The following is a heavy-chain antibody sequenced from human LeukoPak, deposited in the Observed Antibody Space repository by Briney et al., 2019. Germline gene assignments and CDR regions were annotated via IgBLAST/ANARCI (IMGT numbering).Heavy chain of an antibody. CDR3: ASLSPLYYDSSGYPY. V-gene: IGHV3-53*01. J-gene: IGHJ4*02. D-gene: IGHD3-22*01. CDR2: IYSGDST. Sequence: GGSLRLSCAASGFTVSSNYMSWVRQAPGKGLEWVSVIYSGDSTYYADSVKGRFTISRDNSKNTLFLQMNSLRAEDTAVYYCASLSPLYYDSSGYPYWGQGTLVTVSS. CDR1: GFTVSSNY.